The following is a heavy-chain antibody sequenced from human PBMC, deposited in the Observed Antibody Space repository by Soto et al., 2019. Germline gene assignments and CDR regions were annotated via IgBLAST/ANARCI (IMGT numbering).Heavy chain of an antibody. D-gene: IGHD4-17*01. CDR2: FYSSGTT. Sequence: QVQLQDSLPGRVKPSEPLSLTCSVSDGSISGRYLTWVWHPTGKGLEWIGWFYSSGTTNYNTSLTSRVTISLDTSKNQFSLKLNAVTAADTPIYYCPRLRYHYFMDAWGIGTTVSDSS. CDR1: DGSISGRY. J-gene: IGHJ6*03. CDR3: PRLRYHYFMDA. V-gene: IGHV4-59*08.